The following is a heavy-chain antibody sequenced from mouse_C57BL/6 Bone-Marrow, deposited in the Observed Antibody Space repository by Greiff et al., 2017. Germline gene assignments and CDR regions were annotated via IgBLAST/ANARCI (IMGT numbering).Heavy chain of an antibody. J-gene: IGHJ1*03. Sequence: QVQLQQPGAELVKPGASVKLSCKASGYTFTSYWMQWVKQRPGQGLEWIGEIEPAGGCTNYNQKFKGKATLTVDTSSSTAYMRLSSLTSEDSAVYYFARSVYDSSSSLDWYFDVWGRGTAVTVSS. CDR3: ARSVYDSSSSLDWYFDV. CDR2: IEPAGGCT. D-gene: IGHD1-1*01. CDR1: GYTFTSYW. V-gene: IGHV1-50*01.